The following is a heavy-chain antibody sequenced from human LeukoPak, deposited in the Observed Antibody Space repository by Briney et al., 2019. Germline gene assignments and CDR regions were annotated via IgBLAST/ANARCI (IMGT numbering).Heavy chain of an antibody. V-gene: IGHV3-66*01. CDR2: IYSGGST. J-gene: IGHJ4*02. CDR1: GFTVSSNY. Sequence: PGGSLRLSCAASGFTVSSNYMSWVRQAPGKGPEWVSVIYSGGSTYYADSVKGRFTISRDNSKNTLYLQMNSLRAEDTAVYYCAGYSSGWSSYFDYWGQGTLVTVSS. D-gene: IGHD6-19*01. CDR3: AGYSSGWSSYFDY.